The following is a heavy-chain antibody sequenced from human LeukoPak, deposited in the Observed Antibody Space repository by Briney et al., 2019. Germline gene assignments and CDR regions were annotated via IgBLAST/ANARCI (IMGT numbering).Heavy chain of an antibody. CDR1: GGSFSGYY. CDR3: ARGRAAAGTLRYFDY. D-gene: IGHD6-13*01. CDR2: INHSGST. Sequence: SETLSLTCAVYGGSFSGYYWSWIRQPPGKGLEWIGEINHSGSTNYNPSLKSRVTISVDTSKNQFSLKLSSVTAADTAVYYCARGRAAAGTLRYFDYWGQETLVTVSS. J-gene: IGHJ4*02. V-gene: IGHV4-34*01.